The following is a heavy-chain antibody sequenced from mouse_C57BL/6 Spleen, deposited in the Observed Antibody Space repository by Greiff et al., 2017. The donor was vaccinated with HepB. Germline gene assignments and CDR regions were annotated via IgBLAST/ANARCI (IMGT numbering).Heavy chain of an antibody. CDR3: ARGGGYPYAMDY. D-gene: IGHD2-2*01. Sequence: EVQLQQSGGGLVQPGGSLKLSCAASGFTFSDYYMYWVRQTPEKRLEWVAYISNGGGSTYYPDTVKGRFTISRDNAKNTLYLQMSRLKSEDTAMYYCARGGGYPYAMDYWGQGTSVTVSS. V-gene: IGHV5-12*01. CDR2: ISNGGGST. CDR1: GFTFSDYY. J-gene: IGHJ4*01.